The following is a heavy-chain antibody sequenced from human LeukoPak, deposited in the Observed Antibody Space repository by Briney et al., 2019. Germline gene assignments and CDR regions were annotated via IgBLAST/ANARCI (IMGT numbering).Heavy chain of an antibody. V-gene: IGHV1-2*06. CDR2: MNPNSGGA. CDR3: ARVAYGNSATHFDY. CDR1: AYTFTDYY. Sequence: ASVKVSCKASAYTFTDYYIHWVRQAPGQGLEWMERMNPNSGGADYAPKFQGRVSMTRETSIKTAYVELTRLQSDDTAMYYCARVAYGNSATHFDYWGQGTLVTVSS. J-gene: IGHJ4*02. D-gene: IGHD4-23*01.